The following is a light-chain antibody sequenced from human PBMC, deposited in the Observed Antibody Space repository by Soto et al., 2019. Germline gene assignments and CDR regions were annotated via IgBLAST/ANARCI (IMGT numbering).Light chain of an antibody. CDR3: QQYTNWPRT. V-gene: IGKV3-15*01. Sequence: EIVMTQSPGTLSVSLGEGVTLSCRASESISNNLAWYQQKPGQAPRLLIYGASARATGVPARFSGSGSGTEFTLTISSLQSEDFAIYYCQQYTNWPRTFGLGTKVDIK. CDR1: ESISNN. J-gene: IGKJ1*01. CDR2: GAS.